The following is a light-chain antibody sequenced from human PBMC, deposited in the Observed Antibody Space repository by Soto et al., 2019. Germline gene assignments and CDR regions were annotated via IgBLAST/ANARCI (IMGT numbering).Light chain of an antibody. CDR1: SSDVGGYNY. V-gene: IGLV2-14*01. CDR3: SSYTSSSPVV. J-gene: IGLJ2*01. Sequence: QSALTQPASVSGSPGQSITISCTGTSSDVGGYNYVSWYQQHPGKAPKLMIYDVSNRPSGVSIRFSGSKSGNTASLTISGLQSEDEADCYCSSYTSSSPVVFGGGTKVTVL. CDR2: DVS.